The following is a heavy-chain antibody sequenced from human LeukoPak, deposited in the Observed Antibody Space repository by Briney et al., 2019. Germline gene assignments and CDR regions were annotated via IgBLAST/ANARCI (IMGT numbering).Heavy chain of an antibody. CDR3: AKDRIGVTMVRGVHFDY. J-gene: IGHJ4*02. Sequence: PGGSLRLSCAASGFTFSDYYMSWIRQAPGKGLEWVSAISGSGGSTYYADSVKGRFTISRDNSKNTLYLQMNSLRAEDTAVYYCAKDRIGVTMVRGVHFDYWGQGTLVTVSS. D-gene: IGHD3-10*01. CDR2: ISGSGGST. V-gene: IGHV3-23*01. CDR1: GFTFSDYY.